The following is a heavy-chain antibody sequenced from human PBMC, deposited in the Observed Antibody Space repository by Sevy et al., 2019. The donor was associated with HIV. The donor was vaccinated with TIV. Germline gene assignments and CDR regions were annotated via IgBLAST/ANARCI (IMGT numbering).Heavy chain of an antibody. V-gene: IGHV3-48*03. CDR3: ARSGGAYDTGFHP. Sequence: GGSLRLSCAASGFTFSSYEMNWVRQAPGKGLEWVSYITSGGTNSYYGDSVKGRFTISRDNAKNSLYLQMNSLRVEDTAIYYCARSGGAYDTGFHPWGQGALVTVSS. D-gene: IGHD3-22*01. J-gene: IGHJ5*02. CDR2: ITSGGTNS. CDR1: GFTFSSYE.